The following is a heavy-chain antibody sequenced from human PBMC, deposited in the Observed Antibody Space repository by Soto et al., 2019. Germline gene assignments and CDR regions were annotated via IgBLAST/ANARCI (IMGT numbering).Heavy chain of an antibody. V-gene: IGHV3-11*06. CDR3: ARDIPHNGYYDSSGYYQDY. Sequence: GGSLRLSCAASGFTFSDYYMSWIRQAPGKGLEWVSYISSSSSYTNYADSVKGRFTISRDNAKNSLYLQMNSLRAEDTAVYYCARDIPHNGYYDSSGYYQDYWGQGTLVTVSS. D-gene: IGHD3-22*01. CDR1: GFTFSDYY. J-gene: IGHJ4*02. CDR2: ISSSSSYT.